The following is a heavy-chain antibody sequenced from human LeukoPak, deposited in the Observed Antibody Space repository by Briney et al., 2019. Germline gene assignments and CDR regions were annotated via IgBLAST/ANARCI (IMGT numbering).Heavy chain of an antibody. V-gene: IGHV4-4*02. CDR2: IYHSGST. Sequence: PSGTLSLTCAVSGGSISSSNWWSWVRQPPGKGLEWIGEIYHSGSTNYNPSLKSRVTISVDKSKNQFSLKLSSVTAADTAVYYCASVNYYDSSGYYYVFGAFDIWGQGTMVTVSS. CDR1: GGSISSSNW. CDR3: ASVNYYDSSGYYYVFGAFDI. J-gene: IGHJ3*02. D-gene: IGHD3-22*01.